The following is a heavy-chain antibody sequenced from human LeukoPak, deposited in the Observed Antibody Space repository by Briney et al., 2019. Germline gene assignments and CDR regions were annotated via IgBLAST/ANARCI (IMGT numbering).Heavy chain of an antibody. V-gene: IGHV4-61*02. CDR1: GGSISSGSYY. Sequence: SETLSLTCTVSGGSISSGSYYWSWIRQPAGKGLEWIGRIYTTGSPNYNPSLKSRVTISVDTSKNQFSLKLSSVTAADTAVYYCAGRYGSGSYRLDYWGQGTLVTVSS. CDR3: AGRYGSGSYRLDY. CDR2: IYTTGSP. D-gene: IGHD3-10*01. J-gene: IGHJ4*02.